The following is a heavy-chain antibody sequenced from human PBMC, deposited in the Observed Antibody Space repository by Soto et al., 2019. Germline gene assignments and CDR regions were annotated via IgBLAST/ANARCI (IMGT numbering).Heavy chain of an antibody. CDR1: GFSFSSYA. Sequence: GGSLRLSCAASGFSFSSYAMNWVRQAPGEGLEWVSTISGSVASTDCAGSVKGRFTISRDNSRNTLYLQMNSLRAEDTAVYYCAKDLAGGAVYDILTGYHSAFDYWGQGT. D-gene: IGHD3-9*01. CDR2: ISGSVAST. V-gene: IGHV3-23*01. CDR3: AKDLAGGAVYDILTGYHSAFDY. J-gene: IGHJ4*02.